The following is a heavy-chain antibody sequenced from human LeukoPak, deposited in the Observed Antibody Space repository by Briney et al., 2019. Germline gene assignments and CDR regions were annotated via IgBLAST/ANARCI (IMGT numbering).Heavy chain of an antibody. Sequence: GESLRLSCAASGFTFTTYSMNWVRQAPGKGLEWVSHMGIGTSTIGYADSVKGRFTISRDNAKNSVHLHMSNVRVDGSAVYYCVRDKDWGFDSWGQGTLVTVSS. V-gene: IGHV3-48*01. D-gene: IGHD7-27*01. J-gene: IGHJ4*02. CDR1: GFTFTTYS. CDR3: VRDKDWGFDS. CDR2: MGIGTSTI.